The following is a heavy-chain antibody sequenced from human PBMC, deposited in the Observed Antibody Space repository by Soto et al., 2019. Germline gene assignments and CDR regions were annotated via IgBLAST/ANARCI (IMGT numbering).Heavy chain of an antibody. V-gene: IGHV1-69*01. J-gene: IGHJ4*02. CDR2: IIPILTTP. CDR1: GGTFSIYG. Sequence: QVQLVQSGAEVKKTGSSVKVSCKASGGTFSIYGFSWVRQAPGQGPEWIGGIIPILTTPNYAQKFQGRVTIVADESTTTVYMELSSLKFEDTAVYYCARDSYPLAYFFDYWGQGTLVSVSS. CDR3: ARDSYPLAYFFDY.